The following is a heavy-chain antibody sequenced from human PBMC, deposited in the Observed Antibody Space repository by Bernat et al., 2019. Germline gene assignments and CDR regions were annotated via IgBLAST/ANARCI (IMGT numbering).Heavy chain of an antibody. CDR2: ISYTGSP. CDR1: GGSMSSTSYY. CDR3: ARLPFTGDRGRGTLDI. J-gene: IGHJ3*02. V-gene: IGHV4-39*01. D-gene: IGHD7-27*01. Sequence: QLQVQESGPGLVKPSETLSLTCTVSGGSMSSTSYYWGWIRQPPGKGLDWIGSISYTGSPYYNPSLESRVIISVDTSKKQFSLDLTSVTAADTAVYYCARLPFTGDRGRGTLDIWGQGTMVTVSS.